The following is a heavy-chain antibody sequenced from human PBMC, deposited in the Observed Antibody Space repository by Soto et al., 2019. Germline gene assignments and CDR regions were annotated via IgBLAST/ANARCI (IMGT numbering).Heavy chain of an antibody. D-gene: IGHD3-10*01. CDR3: ARARRELIWFGESHGAFDP. CDR1: GGPFTSYA. CDR2: IIPIFGTA. Sequence: SVKVSCKASGGPFTSYAISWVRQAPGQGLEWMGGIIPIFGTANYAQKFQGRVTITADGSTSTAYMELSSLRSEDTAVYYCARARRELIWFGESHGAFDPWGQGTLVTVSS. J-gene: IGHJ5*02. V-gene: IGHV1-69*01.